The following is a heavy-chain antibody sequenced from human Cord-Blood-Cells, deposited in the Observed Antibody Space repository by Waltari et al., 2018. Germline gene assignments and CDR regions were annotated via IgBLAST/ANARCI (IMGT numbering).Heavy chain of an antibody. CDR2: ISYDGSNK. CDR1: GFTFSTYG. V-gene: IGHV3-30*18. CDR3: ANGFPVY. J-gene: IGHJ4*02. Sequence: QVQLVESGGGVVQPGRSLRLSCAASGFTFSTYGMHWVRQAPGKGLEWGAVISYDGSNKYYADSVKGRFTISRDNSKNTLYLQMNSLRAEDTAVYYCANGFPVYWGQGTLVTVSS.